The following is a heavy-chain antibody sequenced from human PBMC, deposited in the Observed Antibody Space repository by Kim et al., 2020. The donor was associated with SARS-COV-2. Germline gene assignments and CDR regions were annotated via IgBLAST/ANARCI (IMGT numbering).Heavy chain of an antibody. Sequence: GRFTISIDTAKNPLYLQMNSLRAEDTAVYYCARVSRVLQYFDWPRGGFDPWGQGTLVTVSS. J-gene: IGHJ5*02. D-gene: IGHD3-9*01. V-gene: IGHV3-11*06. CDR3: ARVSRVLQYFDWPRGGFDP.